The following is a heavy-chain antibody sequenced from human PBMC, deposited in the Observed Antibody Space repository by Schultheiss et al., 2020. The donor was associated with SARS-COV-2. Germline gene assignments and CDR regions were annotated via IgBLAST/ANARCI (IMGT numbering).Heavy chain of an antibody. D-gene: IGHD5-18*01. Sequence: GGSLRLSCAASGFTFSEDAMSWVRQAPGKGLEWVAAITGGGETTRYADSVKGRFTISRDNSKNTLFLQMHSLKTEDTAVYYCTTDDSYGGGRDYWGQGTLVTVSS. CDR3: TTDDSYGGGRDY. CDR1: GFTFSEDA. V-gene: IGHV3-23*01. J-gene: IGHJ4*02. CDR2: ITGGGETT.